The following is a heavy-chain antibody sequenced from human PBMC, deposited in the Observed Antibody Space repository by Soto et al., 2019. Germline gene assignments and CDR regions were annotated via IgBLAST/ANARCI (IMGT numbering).Heavy chain of an antibody. Sequence: QVQLVQSGAEVKKPGASVKVSCKTSGYTFAAYYIHWIRQAPGQSLEWMGWINPTSGGTVYAQNFQDRVTMTRDTSISTAYMELRRLNSDDTAVYYCARDPDYGDYWGYFFDSWGQGTPVTVSS. V-gene: IGHV1-2*02. D-gene: IGHD4-17*01. CDR3: ARDPDYGDYWGYFFDS. CDR1: GYTFAAYY. J-gene: IGHJ4*02. CDR2: INPTSGGT.